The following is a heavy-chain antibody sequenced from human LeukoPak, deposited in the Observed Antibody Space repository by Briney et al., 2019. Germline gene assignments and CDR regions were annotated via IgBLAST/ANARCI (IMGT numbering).Heavy chain of an antibody. CDR2: ISGSGGST. D-gene: IGHD3-22*01. CDR1: GFTFSSYA. Sequence: PGGSLRLSCAASGFTFSSYAMSWVRQAPGKGLEWVSAISGSGGSTYYADSVKGRFTISRDNSKNTLYLRMNSLRAEDTAVYYCAREPGYDSSGCFDYWGQGTLVTVSS. V-gene: IGHV3-23*01. J-gene: IGHJ4*02. CDR3: AREPGYDSSGCFDY.